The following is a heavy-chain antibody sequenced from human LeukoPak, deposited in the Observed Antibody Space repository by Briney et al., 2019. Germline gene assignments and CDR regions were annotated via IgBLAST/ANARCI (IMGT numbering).Heavy chain of an antibody. J-gene: IGHJ1*01. V-gene: IGHV3-30*04. CDR1: GFSFSSYA. Sequence: GGSLRLSCAASGFSFSSYAMHWVRQAPGKGLEWVAVISYDGSDKKYGDSVKGRFTTSRDNSKNTVYLQMNSLRAEDTAVYYCARDAIAVAYRAEYFQRWGQGTLVTVSS. CDR2: ISYDGSDK. CDR3: ARDAIAVAYRAEYFQR. D-gene: IGHD6-19*01.